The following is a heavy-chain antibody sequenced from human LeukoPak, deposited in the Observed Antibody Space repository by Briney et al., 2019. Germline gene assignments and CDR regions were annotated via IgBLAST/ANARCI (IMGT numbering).Heavy chain of an antibody. CDR2: ISYDGSNK. J-gene: IGHJ4*02. V-gene: IGHV3-30*04. CDR3: ARDPSSSSWYHPYDY. CDR1: GFTFSSYA. D-gene: IGHD6-13*01. Sequence: PGVSLRLSCAASGFTFSSYAMHWVRQAPGKGLEWVAVISYDGSNKYYADSVKGRFTISRDNSKNTLYLQMNSLRAEDTAVYYCARDPSSSSWYHPYDYWGQGTLVTVSS.